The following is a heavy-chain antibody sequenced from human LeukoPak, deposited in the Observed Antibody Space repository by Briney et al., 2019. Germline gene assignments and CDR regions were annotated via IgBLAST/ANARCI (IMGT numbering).Heavy chain of an antibody. V-gene: IGHV3-23*01. D-gene: IGHD3-3*01. J-gene: IGHJ5*02. Sequence: QPGGSLRLSCAASGFTFSTYAMSWVRQAPGRGLEWVSSVSGSGDNTYYADSVKGRFTVSRDNSKNTVDLQLNSLRAEDTALYYCAKEIRDTSGYYGWLDPWGQGTLVTVSS. CDR1: GFTFSTYA. CDR3: AKEIRDTSGYYGWLDP. CDR2: VSGSGDNT.